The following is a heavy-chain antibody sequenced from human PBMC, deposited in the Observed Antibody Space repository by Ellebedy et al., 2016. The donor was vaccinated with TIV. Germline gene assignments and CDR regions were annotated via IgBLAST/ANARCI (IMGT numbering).Heavy chain of an antibody. J-gene: IGHJ6*02. CDR1: GYTFTSYG. V-gene: IGHV1-18*01. Sequence: ASVKVSCXASGYTFTSYGISWVRQAPGQGLEWMGWISAYNGNTNYAQKLQGRVTMTTDTSTSTAYMELRSLRSDDTAVYYCAREGCGSSTSCYIPRKYYYYYGMDVWGQGTTVTVSS. D-gene: IGHD2-2*02. CDR3: AREGCGSSTSCYIPRKYYYYYGMDV. CDR2: ISAYNGNT.